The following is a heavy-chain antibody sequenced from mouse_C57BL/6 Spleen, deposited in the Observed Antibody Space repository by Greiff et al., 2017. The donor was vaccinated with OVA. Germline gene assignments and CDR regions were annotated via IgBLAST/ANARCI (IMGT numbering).Heavy chain of an antibody. D-gene: IGHD1-1*01. CDR1: GYTFTSYW. V-gene: IGHV1-50*01. J-gene: IGHJ1*03. Sequence: VQLQQPGAELVKPGASVKLSCKASGYTFTSYWMQWVKQRPGQGLEWIGEIDPSDSYTNYNQKFKGKATLPVDTSSSTAYMQLSSLTSEDSAVYYCARGAYGNWYFDVWGTGTTVTVSS. CDR2: IDPSDSYT. CDR3: ARGAYGNWYFDV.